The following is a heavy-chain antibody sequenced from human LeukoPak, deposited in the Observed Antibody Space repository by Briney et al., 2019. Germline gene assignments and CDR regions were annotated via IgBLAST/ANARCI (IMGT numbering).Heavy chain of an antibody. D-gene: IGHD1-26*01. J-gene: IGHJ4*02. CDR2: FYQSGGT. Sequence: SETLSLTCNVSGGSLSSYYWSWIRQSPEKGLEWLGFFYQSGGTNYNPSLRSRVTISLDTSKNQFSLKLSSVTAADTAVYYCATTTIRLGYWGQGTLVTVSS. V-gene: IGHV4-59*12. CDR1: GGSLSSYY. CDR3: ATTTIRLGY.